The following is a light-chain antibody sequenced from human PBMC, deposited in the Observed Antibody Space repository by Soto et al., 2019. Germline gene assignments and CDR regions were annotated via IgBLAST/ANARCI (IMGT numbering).Light chain of an antibody. V-gene: IGKV1-9*01. CDR3: QQLNNYPRIT. J-gene: IGKJ5*01. CDR1: QSISRY. CDR2: AAS. Sequence: IPLTQPPSSLSASVGDRVTITCRASQSISRYVAWYQQKPGKAPKLLIYAASTMQSGVPSRFSGSGSGTDFTLTISSLQPEDFAAYYCQQLNNYPRITFGQGTRLEIK.